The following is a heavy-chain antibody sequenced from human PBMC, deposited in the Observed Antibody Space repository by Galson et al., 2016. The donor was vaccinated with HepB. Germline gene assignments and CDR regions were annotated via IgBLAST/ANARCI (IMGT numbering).Heavy chain of an antibody. CDR3: VRSWNTVVTPGPSDY. J-gene: IGHJ4*02. D-gene: IGHD4-23*01. CDR2: IIPVFGTP. V-gene: IGHV1-69*06. Sequence: SVKVSCKASGYTFSTYDISWVRRTPGQGLEWVGGIIPVFGTPKYAQKFQGRVTITADTSTSTAYMELSSLRSGDTAVYYCVRSWNTVVTPGPSDYGGQGTLLTVSS. CDR1: GYTFSTYD.